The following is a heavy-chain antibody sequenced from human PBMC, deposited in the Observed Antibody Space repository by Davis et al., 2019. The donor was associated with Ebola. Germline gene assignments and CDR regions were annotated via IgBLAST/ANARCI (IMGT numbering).Heavy chain of an antibody. D-gene: IGHD6-19*01. CDR2: IYYSGST. CDR1: GGSISSHH. J-gene: IGHJ2*01. Sequence: SETLSLTCAVSGGSISSHHWSWIPQPPGKGLEWIGYIYYSGSTNSNPSLKSRVTISVDTSKNQFSLKLSSVTAADTAVYYCARRLAVAGTHWYFDLWGRGTLVTVSS. CDR3: ARRLAVAGTHWYFDL. V-gene: IGHV4-59*11.